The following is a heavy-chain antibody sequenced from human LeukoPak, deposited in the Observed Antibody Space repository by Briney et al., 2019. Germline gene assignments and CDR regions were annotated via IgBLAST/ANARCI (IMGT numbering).Heavy chain of an antibody. J-gene: IGHJ4*02. CDR1: GGSISSYY. CDR3: ARTNLAAAFDY. V-gene: IGHV4-59*01. Sequence: PSETLSLTCTVSGGSISSYYWSWIRQPPGKGLEWIGYIYYSGSTNYNPSLKSRVTISVDTSKNQFSLKLSSVTAADTAVYYCARTNLAAAFDYWGQGTLVTVSS. D-gene: IGHD6-13*01. CDR2: IYYSGST.